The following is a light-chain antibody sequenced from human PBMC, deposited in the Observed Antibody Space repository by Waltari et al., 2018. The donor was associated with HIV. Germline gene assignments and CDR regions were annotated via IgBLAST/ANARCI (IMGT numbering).Light chain of an antibody. V-gene: IGKV1-5*03. Sequence: DIPMTQSPSSLSASVGHRVTITCRASESVSSSLAWYQQKPGKAPNLLIYRASTFESGVPSRFSGSGSGTEFTLTISSLQPDDFATYYCQQYISYPFTFGGGTKVEIK. J-gene: IGKJ4*01. CDR1: ESVSSS. CDR3: QQYISYPFT. CDR2: RAS.